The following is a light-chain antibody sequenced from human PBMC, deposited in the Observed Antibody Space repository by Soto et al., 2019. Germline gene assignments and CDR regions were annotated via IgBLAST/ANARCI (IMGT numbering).Light chain of an antibody. Sequence: DIRMTQSPSSLSASVGDRVTITCRASQSINTFLNWYQQKPGKAPKLLIYAASSLQSEVPSRFSGSGSGTDFTLTISSLQPEDFATYYCQQTYSFPLAFGPGTKVDL. J-gene: IGKJ3*01. CDR3: QQTYSFPLA. V-gene: IGKV1-39*01. CDR1: QSINTF. CDR2: AAS.